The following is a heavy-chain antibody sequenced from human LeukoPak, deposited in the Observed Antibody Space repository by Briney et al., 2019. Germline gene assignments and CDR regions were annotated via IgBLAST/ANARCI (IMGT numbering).Heavy chain of an antibody. CDR3: ARVAVPDYYGSGSYYSPDY. V-gene: IGHV1-18*01. CDR2: ISAYNGNT. Sequence: ASVKVSGKASGYTFTSYGISWVRQAPGQGLEWMGWISAYNGNTNYAQKLQGRVTMTTDTSTSTAYMELRSLRSDDTAVYYCARVAVPDYYGSGSYYSPDYWGQGTLVTVSS. D-gene: IGHD3-10*01. CDR1: GYTFTSYG. J-gene: IGHJ4*02.